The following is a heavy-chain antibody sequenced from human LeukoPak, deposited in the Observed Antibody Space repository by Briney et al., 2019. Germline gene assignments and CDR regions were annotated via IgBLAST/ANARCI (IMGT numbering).Heavy chain of an antibody. CDR1: GYTLTELS. Sequence: ASVKVSCKVSGYTLTELSMHWVRQAPGKGLEWMGGFDPEDGETIYAQKFRGRVTMTRDMSTSTVYMELSSLRSEDTAVYYCARCGGSGNWFDPWGQGTLVTVSS. CDR2: FDPEDGET. V-gene: IGHV1-24*01. D-gene: IGHD3-16*01. CDR3: ARCGGSGNWFDP. J-gene: IGHJ5*02.